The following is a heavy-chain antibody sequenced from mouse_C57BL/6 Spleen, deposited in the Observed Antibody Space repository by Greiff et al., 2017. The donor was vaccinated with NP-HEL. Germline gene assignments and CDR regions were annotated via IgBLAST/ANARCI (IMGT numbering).Heavy chain of an antibody. CDR2: INPNNGGT. D-gene: IGHD4-1*01. Sequence: VQLQQSGPELVKPGASVKISCKASGYTFTDYYMNWVKQSHGKSLEWIGDINPNNGGTSYNQKFKGKATLTVDKSSSTAYMELRSLTSEDSAVYYCARNSLNWAFAYWGQGTLVTVSA. V-gene: IGHV1-26*01. CDR3: ARNSLNWAFAY. CDR1: GYTFTDYY. J-gene: IGHJ3*01.